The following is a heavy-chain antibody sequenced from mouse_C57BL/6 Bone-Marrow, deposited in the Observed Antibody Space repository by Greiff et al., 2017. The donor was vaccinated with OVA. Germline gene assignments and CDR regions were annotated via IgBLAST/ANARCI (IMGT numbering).Heavy chain of an antibody. Sequence: EVMLVESGARLVKHGGSQKLKCETSGLTFSSYAMSWVRQTPEKRLEWVATISDGGSYTYYPDNVKGRFTISRDNAKNNLYLQMSHLKSEDTAMYYCARDGGNYVAYWGQGTLVTVSA. D-gene: IGHD2-1*01. J-gene: IGHJ3*01. CDR3: ARDGGNYVAY. CDR1: GLTFSSYA. V-gene: IGHV5-4*01. CDR2: ISDGGSYT.